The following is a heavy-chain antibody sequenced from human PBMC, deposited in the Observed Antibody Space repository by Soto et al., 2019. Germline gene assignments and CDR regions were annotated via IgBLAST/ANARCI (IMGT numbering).Heavy chain of an antibody. Sequence: SGGSLRLSCAASGFTFSSYWMSWVRQAPGKGLEWVANIKQDGSEKYYVDSVKGRFTISRDNAKNSLYLQMNSLRAEDTAVYYCARGIGWNYADAFDIWGQGTMVTVS. J-gene: IGHJ3*02. CDR1: GFTFSSYW. V-gene: IGHV3-7*01. CDR2: IKQDGSEK. D-gene: IGHD1-7*01. CDR3: ARGIGWNYADAFDI.